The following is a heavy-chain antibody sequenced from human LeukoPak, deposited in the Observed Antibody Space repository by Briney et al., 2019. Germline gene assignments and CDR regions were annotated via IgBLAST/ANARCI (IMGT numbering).Heavy chain of an antibody. J-gene: IGHJ4*02. CDR2: ISDDGSNE. CDR1: GFSFSSYG. CDR3: ASSGSYRFDY. D-gene: IGHD1-26*01. V-gene: IGHV3-30*03. Sequence: GGSLRLSCAASGFSFSSYGMHWVRQAPGKGLEWVAVISDDGSNEYYADSVKGRFTISRDNSKNMLYLQMNSLRDEDTAVYYCASSGSYRFDYWGQGTLVTVSS.